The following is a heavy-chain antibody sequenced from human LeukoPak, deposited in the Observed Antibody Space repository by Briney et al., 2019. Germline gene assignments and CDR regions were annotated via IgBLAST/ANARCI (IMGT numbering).Heavy chain of an antibody. D-gene: IGHD6-19*01. Sequence: GGSLRLSCAASGFTFSDYYMSWIRQAPGKGLEYISYISSTSSYTNYADSVRGRFTISRGNAKNSLYLQMNSLRAEDTAVYYCARDYDSSGWYGGHDAFDIWGQGTVVTVSS. CDR1: GFTFSDYY. CDR2: ISSTSSYT. J-gene: IGHJ3*02. CDR3: ARDYDSSGWYGGHDAFDI. V-gene: IGHV3-11*06.